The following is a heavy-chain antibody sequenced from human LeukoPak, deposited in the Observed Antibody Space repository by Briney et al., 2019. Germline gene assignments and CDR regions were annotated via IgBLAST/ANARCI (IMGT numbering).Heavy chain of an antibody. CDR2: TYYTGST. D-gene: IGHD2-15*01. Sequence: SETLSLTCTVSGDSISSTTYNWGWIRQPPGKGLEWIGSTYYTGSTYYNPSLKSRVTMSVDTSKNQFSLKLNSVTAADTAVYYCARGFRYCSGGSCYPGVNWFDPWGQGTLVTVSS. CDR3: ARGFRYCSGGSCYPGVNWFDP. V-gene: IGHV4-39*01. J-gene: IGHJ5*02. CDR1: GDSISSTTYN.